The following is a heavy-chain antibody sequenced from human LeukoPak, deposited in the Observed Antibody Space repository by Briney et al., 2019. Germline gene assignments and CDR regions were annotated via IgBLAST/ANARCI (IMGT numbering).Heavy chain of an antibody. J-gene: IGHJ3*02. CDR3: ADWATDYDAFDI. V-gene: IGHV4-61*01. D-gene: IGHD3-9*01. CDR1: GGSVSSGSYY. CDR2: IYYSGST. Sequence: SETLSLTCTVSGGSVSSGSYYWSWIRQPPGKGLEWIGYIYYSGSTYYNPSLKSRVTISVDRSKNQFSLKLSSVTAADTAVYYCADWATDYDAFDIWGQGTMVTVSS.